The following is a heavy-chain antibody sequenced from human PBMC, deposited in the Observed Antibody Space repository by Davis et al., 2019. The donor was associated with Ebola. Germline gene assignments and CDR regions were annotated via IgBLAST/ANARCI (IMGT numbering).Heavy chain of an antibody. D-gene: IGHD2-2*01. V-gene: IGHV3-48*01. Sequence: GESLKISCTASGCAFSNYNMNWVRQAPGNVLEWVSSITTNGWSTYYADSVKGRFIISRDNAKNSLFLQMHSLRGDDTAVYFCARETPISSRSDWWGQGTLVTVSS. J-gene: IGHJ4*02. CDR3: ARETPISSRSDW. CDR2: ITTNGWST. CDR1: GCAFSNYN.